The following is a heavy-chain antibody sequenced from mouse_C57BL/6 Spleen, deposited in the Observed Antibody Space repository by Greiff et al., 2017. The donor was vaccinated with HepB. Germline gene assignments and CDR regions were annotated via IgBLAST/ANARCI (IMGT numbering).Heavy chain of an antibody. CDR3: ARGNGNYAMDY. Sequence: QVHVKQSGPELVKPGASVKISCKASGYTFTDYYINWVKQRPGQGLEWIGWIYPGSGNTKYNEKFKGKATLTVDTSSSTAYMQLSSLTSEDSAVYFCARGNGNYAMDYWGQGTSVTVSS. CDR2: IYPGSGNT. J-gene: IGHJ4*01. V-gene: IGHV1-84*01. CDR1: GYTFTDYY. D-gene: IGHD2-1*01.